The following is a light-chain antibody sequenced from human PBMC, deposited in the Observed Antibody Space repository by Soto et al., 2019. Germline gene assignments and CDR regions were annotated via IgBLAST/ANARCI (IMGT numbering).Light chain of an antibody. V-gene: IGKV1-33*01. J-gene: IGKJ4*01. Sequence: DIQMTQSPSSLSASVGDRVTITCQASHDINNFLNWYQHKPGKAPKLLIYDASVSETGVPSRFSGSGSGTYFTFTINSLQPEDIATYYCQQYYNLALTFGGGTKVEI. CDR1: HDINNF. CDR2: DAS. CDR3: QQYYNLALT.